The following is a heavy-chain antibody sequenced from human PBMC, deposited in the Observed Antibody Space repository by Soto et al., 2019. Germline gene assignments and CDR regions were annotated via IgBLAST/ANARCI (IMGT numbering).Heavy chain of an antibody. J-gene: IGHJ6*02. D-gene: IGHD1-26*01. CDR1: GFTFSSYW. V-gene: IGHV3-74*01. CDR2: INSDGSST. Sequence: EVQLVESGGGLVQPGGSLRFSCAASGFTFSSYWMHWVRQAPGKGLVWVSRINSDGSSTSYADSVKGRFTISRDNAKSTLYLQVNSLRAEDTAVYYCARGTIGGSRYSGMDVWGQGTTVTVS. CDR3: ARGTIGGSRYSGMDV.